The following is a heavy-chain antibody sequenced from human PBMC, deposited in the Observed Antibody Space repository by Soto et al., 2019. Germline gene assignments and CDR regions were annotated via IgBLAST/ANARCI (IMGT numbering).Heavy chain of an antibody. D-gene: IGHD3-10*01. CDR2: IYYSGST. V-gene: IGHV4-61*08. CDR3: ARVPSMVRGVNNWFDP. Sequence: SETLSLTCTVSGGSISSGDYYWSWVRQPPGKGLEWIAHIYYSGSTNYNPSLKSRVTISVDTSKNQFSLKLSSVTAADTAVYYCARVPSMVRGVNNWFDPWGQGTLVTVSS. J-gene: IGHJ5*02. CDR1: GGSISSGDYY.